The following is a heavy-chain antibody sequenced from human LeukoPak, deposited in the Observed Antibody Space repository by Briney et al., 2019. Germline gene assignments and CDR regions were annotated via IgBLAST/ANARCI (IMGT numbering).Heavy chain of an antibody. CDR1: GGTFSSYA. D-gene: IGHD3-10*01. V-gene: IGHV1-8*02. J-gene: IGHJ6*03. CDR3: ARGLGRGSGSFLSAATYYMDV. CDR2: MNPNSGNT. Sequence: ASVKVSCKASGGTFSSYAISWVRQAPGQGLEWMGWMNPNSGNTGYAQKFQGRVTMTRNTSISTAYMELSSLRSEDTAVYYCARGLGRGSGSFLSAATYYMDVWGKGTTVTISS.